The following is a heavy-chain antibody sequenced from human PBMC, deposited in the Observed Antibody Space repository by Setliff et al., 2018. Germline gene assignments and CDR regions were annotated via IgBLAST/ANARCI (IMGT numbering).Heavy chain of an antibody. J-gene: IGHJ1*01. CDR2: ISGYTGNT. D-gene: IGHD2-8*02. CDR3: SRLVRYCTVTSCQRASGGEH. V-gene: IGHV1-18*01. CDR1: GYTFTDYG. Sequence: ASVKVSCKTSGYTFTDYGITWVRQAPGQGLEWMGWISGYTGNTNYAHKLQGRVTLTTDTSTGTAYMELRSLRSDDTAVYYCSRLVRYCTVTSCQRASGGEHWGQGTLVTVSS.